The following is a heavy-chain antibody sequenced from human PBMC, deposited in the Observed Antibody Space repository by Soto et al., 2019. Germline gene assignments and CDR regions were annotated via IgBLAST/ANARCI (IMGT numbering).Heavy chain of an antibody. Sequence: QVQLVQSGAEEKKPGASVKVSCKASGYTFTSYAMHWVRQAPGQRLEWMGWINAGNGNTKYSQKFQGRVTITRDTSASTAYMELSSLRSEDTAVYYCASSATTADYYYGMDAWGQGTTVTVSS. V-gene: IGHV1-3*05. J-gene: IGHJ6*02. CDR2: INAGNGNT. CDR1: GYTFTSYA. D-gene: IGHD1-26*01. CDR3: ASSATTADYYYGMDA.